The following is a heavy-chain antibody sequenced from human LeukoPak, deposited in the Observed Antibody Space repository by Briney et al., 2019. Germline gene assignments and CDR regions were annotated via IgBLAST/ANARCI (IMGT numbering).Heavy chain of an antibody. J-gene: IGHJ5*02. Sequence: ETLSLTCAVYGGSFSGYYWSWIRQPPGKGLEWIGEINHSGSTNYNPSLKSRVTISVDTSKNQFSLKLSSVTAADTAVYYCARHRRGSSSWSKGWFDPWGQGTLVTVSS. CDR2: INHSGST. CDR3: ARHRRGSSSWSKGWFDP. D-gene: IGHD6-13*01. V-gene: IGHV4-34*01. CDR1: GGSFSGYY.